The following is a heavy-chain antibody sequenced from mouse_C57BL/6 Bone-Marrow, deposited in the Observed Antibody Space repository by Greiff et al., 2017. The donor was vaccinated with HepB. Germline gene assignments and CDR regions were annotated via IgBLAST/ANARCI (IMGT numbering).Heavy chain of an antibody. Sequence: QVQLQQPGAELVMPGASVKLSCKASGYTFTSYWMHWVKQRPGQGLEWIGEIDPSDSYTNYNQKFKGKSTLTVDKSSSTAYMQLSSLTSEDSAVYYCAREDYYDYDGWYFDVWGTGTTVTVSS. V-gene: IGHV1-69*01. CDR2: IDPSDSYT. CDR3: AREDYYDYDGWYFDV. D-gene: IGHD2-4*01. J-gene: IGHJ1*03. CDR1: GYTFTSYW.